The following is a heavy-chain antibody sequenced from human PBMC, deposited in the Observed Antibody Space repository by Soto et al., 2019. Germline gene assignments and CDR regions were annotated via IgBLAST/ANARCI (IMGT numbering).Heavy chain of an antibody. CDR3: ARQGYCGRDCQSWVDH. CDR1: GNSFTSYW. D-gene: IGHD2-21*02. CDR2: FYRVDTYT. J-gene: IGHJ5*02. Sequence: PLETMRISSRGSGNSFTSYWICFVLQLPGGVLEWVRMFYRVDTYTRSSPTFQGQVTISPDKSISTAYLQRRSLKASDTAMYYCARQGYCGRDCQSWVDHWGQGTLVTVSS. V-gene: IGHV5-51*01.